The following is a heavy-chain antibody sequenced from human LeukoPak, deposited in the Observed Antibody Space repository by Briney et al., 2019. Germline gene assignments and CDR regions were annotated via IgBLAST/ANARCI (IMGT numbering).Heavy chain of an antibody. V-gene: IGHV3-23*01. Sequence: GGSLRLSCAASEFTFSNYGMSWVRQAPGKGMEWVSSISGSGDTTNYADSVKGRFTISRDISKNTLYLQMNSLRVEDTAVYYCAKRPARSYYESSGYYPFDYWGQGTLVTVSS. CDR3: AKRPARSYYESSGYYPFDY. CDR1: EFTFSNYG. J-gene: IGHJ4*02. CDR2: ISGSGDTT. D-gene: IGHD3-22*01.